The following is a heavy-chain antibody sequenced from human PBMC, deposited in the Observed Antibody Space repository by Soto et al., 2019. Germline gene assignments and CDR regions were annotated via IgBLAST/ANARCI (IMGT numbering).Heavy chain of an antibody. CDR2: INHSGST. J-gene: IGHJ6*02. D-gene: IGHD6-19*01. CDR1: GGSFSGYY. Sequence: ETLSLTCAVYGGSFSGYYWSWIRQPPGKGLEWIGEINHSGSTNYNPSLKSRVTISVDTSKNQFSLKLSSVTAADTAVYYCARGGSSGWFYYYGMDVWGQGPTVTLSS. CDR3: ARGGSSGWFYYYGMDV. V-gene: IGHV4-34*01.